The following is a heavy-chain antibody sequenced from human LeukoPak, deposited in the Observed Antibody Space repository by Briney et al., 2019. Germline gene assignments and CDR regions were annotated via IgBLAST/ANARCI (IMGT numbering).Heavy chain of an antibody. J-gene: IGHJ4*02. CDR3: ARERVSGMAAPLDY. CDR2: ISSNGGST. D-gene: IGHD6-13*01. V-gene: IGHV3-64*01. Sequence: TGGSLRLSCAASGFTFSSYAMHWVRQAPGRGLEYVSAISSNGGSTYYANSVKGRFTISRDNSKNTLYLQMNSLRAEDTAVYYCARERVSGMAAPLDYWGQGTLVTVSS. CDR1: GFTFSSYA.